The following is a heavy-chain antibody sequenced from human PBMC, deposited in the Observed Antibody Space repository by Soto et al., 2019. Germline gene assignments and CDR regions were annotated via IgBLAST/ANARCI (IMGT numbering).Heavy chain of an antibody. Sequence: GGSLRLSCAASGFTFSSYSMNWVRQAPGKGLEWVSSISSSSSYIYYADSVKGRFTISRDNAKNSLYLQMNSLRAEDTAVYYCARDSRLQLAHPLDDSGQGTLVTVSS. CDR1: GFTFSSYS. V-gene: IGHV3-21*01. CDR3: ARDSRLQLAHPLDD. J-gene: IGHJ4*02. CDR2: ISSSSSYI. D-gene: IGHD6-13*01.